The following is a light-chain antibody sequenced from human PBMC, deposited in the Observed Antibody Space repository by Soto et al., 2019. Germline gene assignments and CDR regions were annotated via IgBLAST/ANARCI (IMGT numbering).Light chain of an antibody. J-gene: IGLJ1*01. V-gene: IGLV2-14*03. Sequence: QSALTQPASVSGSPGQSITISCTGTISHVGGYNYVPWYQQHPGKAPKLMIFDVSNRPSGVSNRFSGSKSGYTASLTISGLQAEDEADYYCSSYTSSSTYVFGTGTKVTVL. CDR3: SSYTSSSTYV. CDR2: DVS. CDR1: ISHVGGYNY.